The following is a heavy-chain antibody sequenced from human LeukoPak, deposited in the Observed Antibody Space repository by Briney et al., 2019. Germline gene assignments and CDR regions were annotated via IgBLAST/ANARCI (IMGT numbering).Heavy chain of an antibody. CDR3: ARLIDY. Sequence: RGSLRLSCAASGFTFSKYWMDWVRQAPGKGREWVANIRQDGSETYYADSVKGRFTISREHAKNSLYLQMNYLRAEDTAVYYCARLIDYWGQGTLVTVSS. D-gene: IGHD2-21*01. V-gene: IGHV3-7*01. J-gene: IGHJ4*02. CDR2: IRQDGSET. CDR1: GFTFSKYW.